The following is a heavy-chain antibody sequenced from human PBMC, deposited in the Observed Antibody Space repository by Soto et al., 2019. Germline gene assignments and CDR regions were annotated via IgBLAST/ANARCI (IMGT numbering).Heavy chain of an antibody. CDR2: ISYDGNLA. D-gene: IGHD1-1*01. J-gene: IGHJ4*02. V-gene: IGHV3-30*18. CDR1: GFTFSSYG. CDR3: AKEGPITNWYFDY. Sequence: QVELVESGGGVVQPGRSLRLSCAASGFTFSSYGMHWVRQAPGKGLEWVAVISYDGNLAYYADSVKGRFTISRDNSKNTLYLQMNSLRTEVTAIYYCAKEGPITNWYFDYWGQGTLVTVSS.